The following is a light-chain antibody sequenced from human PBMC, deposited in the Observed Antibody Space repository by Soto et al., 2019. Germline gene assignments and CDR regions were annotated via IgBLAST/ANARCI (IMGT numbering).Light chain of an antibody. CDR2: EVS. J-gene: IGLJ1*01. CDR3: YSHADTYIYV. Sequence: QSVLTQPPSASGSPGQSVTISCTGTSSDVGDHNYVSWYQHHPGKAPKLVIYEVSQRPSGVPDRFSGSKSGNTASLTVSGLQADDEAVYSCYSHADTYIYVFATGTKVTVL. CDR1: SSDVGDHNY. V-gene: IGLV2-8*01.